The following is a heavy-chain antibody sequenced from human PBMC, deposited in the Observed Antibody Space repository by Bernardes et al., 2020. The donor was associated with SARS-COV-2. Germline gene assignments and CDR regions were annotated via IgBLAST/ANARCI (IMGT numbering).Heavy chain of an antibody. CDR2: IYHSGST. CDR1: GYSISSGYY. CDR3: ARDCSSTSCYAGMGWVDGMDG. V-gene: IGHV4-38-2*02. D-gene: IGHD2-2*01. Sequence: SETLSLTCAVSGYSISSGYYWGWIRQPPGKGLEWIGSIYHSGSTYYNPSLKSRVTISVDTSKNQFSLKLSSVTAADTAVYYCARDCSSTSCYAGMGWVDGMDGWGQGTTVTVSS. J-gene: IGHJ6*02.